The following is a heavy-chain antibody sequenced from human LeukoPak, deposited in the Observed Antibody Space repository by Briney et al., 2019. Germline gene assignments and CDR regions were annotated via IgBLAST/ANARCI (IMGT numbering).Heavy chain of an antibody. CDR3: TRDYLTAAGSDAFDI. CDR2: ITPTGGST. Sequence: ASVKVSCKASGDTFTNYYMHWVRQAPGQGLEWMGIITPTGGSTSYAQKFQGRVTMTRDMSMSTAYMDLRSLRSDDTAVYYCTRDYLTAAGSDAFDIWGQGTMVTVSS. D-gene: IGHD6-13*01. CDR1: GDTFTNYY. V-gene: IGHV1-46*01. J-gene: IGHJ3*02.